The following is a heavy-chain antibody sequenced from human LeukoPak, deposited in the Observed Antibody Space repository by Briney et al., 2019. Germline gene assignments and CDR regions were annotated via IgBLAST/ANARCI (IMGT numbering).Heavy chain of an antibody. CDR2: IIPIFGTA. CDR1: GGTSSSYA. V-gene: IGHV1-69*13. J-gene: IGHJ4*02. D-gene: IGHD6-19*01. CDR3: ARDKGPDAAGPFDY. Sequence: ASVKVSCKASGGTSSSYAISWVRQAPGQGLEWMGGIIPIFGTANYAQKFQGRVTITADESTSTAYMELSSLRSEDTAVYYCARDKGPDAAGPFDYWGQGTLVTVSS.